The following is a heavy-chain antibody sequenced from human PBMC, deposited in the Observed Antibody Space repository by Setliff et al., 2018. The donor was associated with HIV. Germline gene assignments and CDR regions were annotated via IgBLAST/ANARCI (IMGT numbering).Heavy chain of an antibody. CDR2: ISAYSGNT. CDR1: GYTFTSYG. D-gene: IGHD3-3*01. Sequence: ASVKVSCKASGYTFTSYGISWVRQAPGQGLEWTGWISAYSGNTNYAQKLQGRVTMTTDTPTSTAYMELRSLRSDDTAVYYCARVAWYYSFWSGLGDAFDIWGQGTMVTVSS. CDR3: ARVAWYYSFWSGLGDAFDI. V-gene: IGHV1-18*01. J-gene: IGHJ3*02.